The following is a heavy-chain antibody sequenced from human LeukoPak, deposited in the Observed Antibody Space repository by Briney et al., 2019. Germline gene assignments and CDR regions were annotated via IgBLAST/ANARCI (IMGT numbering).Heavy chain of an antibody. D-gene: IGHD3-3*01. J-gene: IGHJ1*01. CDR1: GLTFSSYV. V-gene: IGHV3-23*01. CDR2: ITGSGGST. Sequence: PGGSLRLSCAASGLTFSSYVMSWVRQAPGKGLEWVSAITGSGGSTYYVDSVKGRFTISRDNSKNTLYLRVNSLRAEDTAVYYCAKAGIGSYDFWSGYYTSYFQHWGQGTLVTVSS. CDR3: AKAGIGSYDFWSGYYTSYFQH.